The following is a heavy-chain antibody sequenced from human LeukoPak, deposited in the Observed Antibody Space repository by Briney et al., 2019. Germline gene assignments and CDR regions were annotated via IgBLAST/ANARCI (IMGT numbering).Heavy chain of an antibody. J-gene: IGHJ6*02. CDR1: GGTFSSYA. Sequence: SVKVSCKASGGTFSSYAISWVRQAPGQGLEWMGGIIPIFGTANYAQKFQGRVTITADESTSTAYMELSSLRSEDTAVYYCARTPDYGDYAYYYGMDVWGQGTTVTVSS. V-gene: IGHV1-69*13. CDR2: IIPIFGTA. D-gene: IGHD4-17*01. CDR3: ARTPDYGDYAYYYGMDV.